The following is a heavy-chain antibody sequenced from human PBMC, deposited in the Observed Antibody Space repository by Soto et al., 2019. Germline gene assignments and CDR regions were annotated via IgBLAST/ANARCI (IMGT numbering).Heavy chain of an antibody. J-gene: IGHJ5*02. CDR3: ARGVGQEWLRFGFDP. Sequence: NPSETLSLTCAVYGGSFSGYYWSWIRQPPGKGLEWIGEINHSGSTNYNPSLKSRVTISVDTSKNQFSLKLSSVTAADTAVYYCARGVGQEWLRFGFDPWGQGTLVTVSS. V-gene: IGHV4-34*01. CDR1: GGSFSGYY. CDR2: INHSGST. D-gene: IGHD3-3*01.